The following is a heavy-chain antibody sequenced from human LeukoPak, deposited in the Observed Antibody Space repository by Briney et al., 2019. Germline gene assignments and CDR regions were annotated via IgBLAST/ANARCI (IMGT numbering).Heavy chain of an antibody. V-gene: IGHV4-30-2*01. CDR1: GGSITSGGYS. D-gene: IGHD6-6*01. J-gene: IGHJ5*02. Sequence: SETLSLTCAVSGGSITSGGYSWSWIRQPPGKGLEFIGYIYHSGNTYYNPSLKSRLTISADRSENQLSLKLTSVTAADTAVYYCAKMSSSSNWFDPWGQGTLVTVSS. CDR2: IYHSGNT. CDR3: AKMSSSSNWFDP.